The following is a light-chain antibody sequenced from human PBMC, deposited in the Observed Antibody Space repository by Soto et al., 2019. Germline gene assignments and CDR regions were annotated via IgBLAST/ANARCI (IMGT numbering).Light chain of an antibody. V-gene: IGKV3-20*01. CDR2: GAS. CDR1: QSVSSNY. Sequence: EIVLTQSPGTLSLSPGERATLSCRASQSVSSNYLAWYQQKLGQAPRLLIYGASSRATGIPDRFSGSGSGTDFPLTISRLEPEDFAVYYCQQYGGSPLVTFGGGTKVEIK. CDR3: QQYGGSPLVT. J-gene: IGKJ4*01.